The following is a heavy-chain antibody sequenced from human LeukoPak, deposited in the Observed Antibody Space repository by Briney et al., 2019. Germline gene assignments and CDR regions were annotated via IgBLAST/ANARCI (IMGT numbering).Heavy chain of an antibody. Sequence: GGSLRLSCAASGFTFSSYAMSWVRQAPGKGLEWVSGISGSGGSTYYADSVKGRFTISRDNSKNTLYLQMNSLRAEDTDVYFCAKAGRDDYNIDAFDIWGQGTMVTVSS. CDR2: ISGSGGST. CDR1: GFTFSSYA. CDR3: AKAGRDDYNIDAFDI. V-gene: IGHV3-23*01. D-gene: IGHD5-24*01. J-gene: IGHJ3*02.